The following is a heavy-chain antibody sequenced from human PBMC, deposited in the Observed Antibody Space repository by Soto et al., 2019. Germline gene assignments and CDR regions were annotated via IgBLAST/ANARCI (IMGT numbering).Heavy chain of an antibody. D-gene: IGHD3-10*01. CDR1: GFTFGNYA. CDR2: ITDNGGDS. Sequence: EVQLLESGGGLVQPGGSLRLSCAASGFTFGNYAMSWVRQAPGKGLEWVSSITDNGGDSKSADSVRGRFAISRDNSKNILYLQMNSLRAEDSAIYYCARGSEDSYPGSRIFDFWGRGTLVSVSS. J-gene: IGHJ4*02. CDR3: ARGSEDSYPGSRIFDF. V-gene: IGHV3-23*01.